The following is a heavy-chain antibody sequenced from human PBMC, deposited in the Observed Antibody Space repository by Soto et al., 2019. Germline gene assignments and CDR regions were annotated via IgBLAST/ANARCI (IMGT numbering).Heavy chain of an antibody. CDR1: GFTVSSNY. CDR2: IYSGGST. Sequence: EVQLVETGGGLIQPGGSLRLSCAASGFTVSSNYMSWVRQAPGKGLEWVSVIYSGGSTYYADSVKGRFTISRDNSKNTLYLQMNSLRAEDTAVYYCARGAKKWYSSGWYHWFDPWGQGTLVTVSS. V-gene: IGHV3-53*02. J-gene: IGHJ5*02. D-gene: IGHD6-19*01. CDR3: ARGAKKWYSSGWYHWFDP.